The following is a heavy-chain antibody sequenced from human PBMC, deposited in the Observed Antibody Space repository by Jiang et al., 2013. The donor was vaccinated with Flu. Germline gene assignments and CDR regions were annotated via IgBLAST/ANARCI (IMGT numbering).Heavy chain of an antibody. CDR1: GFTFSSYS. CDR3: ARDPKLGVNYYFDY. Sequence: VQLLESGGGLVKPGGSLRLSCAASGFTFSSYSMNWVRQAPGKGLEWVSSISSSSSYIYYADSVKGRFTISRDNAKNSLYLQMNSLRAEDTAVYYCARDPKLGVNYYFDYWGQGTLVTVSS. J-gene: IGHJ4*02. D-gene: IGHD3-10*01. V-gene: IGHV3-21*01. CDR2: ISSSSSYI.